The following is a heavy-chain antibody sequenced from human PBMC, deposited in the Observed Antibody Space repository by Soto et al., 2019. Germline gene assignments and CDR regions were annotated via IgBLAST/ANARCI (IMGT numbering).Heavy chain of an antibody. CDR1: GYTFTDYY. D-gene: IGHD6-19*01. V-gene: IGHV1-2*02. J-gene: IGHJ6*02. Sequence: ASVKVSCKTSGYTFTDYYMHWVRQAPGQGLEWMGWINPNSGGTNYAQKFQGRVTMTRDTSISTAYMELNRLRSDDTAVYYCARDQSPSSGWPGMDVWGQGTTVTVSS. CDR2: INPNSGGT. CDR3: ARDQSPSSGWPGMDV.